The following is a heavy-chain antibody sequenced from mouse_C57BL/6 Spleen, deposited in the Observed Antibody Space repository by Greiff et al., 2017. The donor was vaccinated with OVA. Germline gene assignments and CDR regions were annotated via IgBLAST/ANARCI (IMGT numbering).Heavy chain of an antibody. CDR1: GYTFTGYW. J-gene: IGHJ4*01. Sequence: VQLQQSGAELMKPGASVKLSCKATGYTFTGYWIEWVKQRPGHGLEWIGEILPGSGSTNYTEKFKGKATFTADTSSNTAYRQLSSLTTEDSAIYYCAFYGSSHYAMDYWGQGTSVTVSS. CDR2: ILPGSGST. D-gene: IGHD1-1*01. CDR3: AFYGSSHYAMDY. V-gene: IGHV1-9*01.